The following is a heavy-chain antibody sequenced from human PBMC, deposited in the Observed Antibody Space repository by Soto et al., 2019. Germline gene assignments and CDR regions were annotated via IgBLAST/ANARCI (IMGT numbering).Heavy chain of an antibody. D-gene: IGHD2-15*01. Sequence: ASVKVSCKASGYTFTTYAISWVRQAPGQGLEWMGWISAYNGNTNYAQNLQGRVTMTTDTSTTTAYMELRSLRSDDTAVYYCARVVAATHNDYWGQGTLVTVSS. J-gene: IGHJ4*02. V-gene: IGHV1-18*01. CDR1: GYTFTTYA. CDR3: ARVVAATHNDY. CDR2: ISAYNGNT.